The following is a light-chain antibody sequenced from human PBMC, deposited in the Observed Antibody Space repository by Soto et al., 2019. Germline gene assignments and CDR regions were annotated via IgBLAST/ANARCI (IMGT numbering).Light chain of an antibody. CDR1: QSVSSSY. V-gene: IGKV3-20*01. Sequence: EIVLTQSPGTLSLSPGERATLSCRASQSVSSSYLAWYQQKPGQAPRLLIYGTSSRVTAIPDRFSGSGSGTDSTFTISILEPEVFSDYYGQQYISSSWTYGQGT. CDR2: GTS. J-gene: IGKJ1*01. CDR3: QQYISSSWT.